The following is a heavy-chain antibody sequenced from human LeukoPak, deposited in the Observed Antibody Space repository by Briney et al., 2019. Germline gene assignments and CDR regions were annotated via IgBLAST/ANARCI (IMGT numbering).Heavy chain of an antibody. D-gene: IGHD2-15*01. CDR1: GFTFSSYS. J-gene: IGHJ4*02. CDR3: ARGRYCSGGSCYGFAALDY. V-gene: IGHV3-21*01. Sequence: GGSLRLSCAASGFTFSSYSMNWVRQAPGKGLEWVSSISSSSSYIYCADSVKGRFTISRDNAKNSLYLQMNSLRAEDTAVYYCARGRYCSGGSCYGFAALDYWGQGTLVTVSS. CDR2: ISSSSSYI.